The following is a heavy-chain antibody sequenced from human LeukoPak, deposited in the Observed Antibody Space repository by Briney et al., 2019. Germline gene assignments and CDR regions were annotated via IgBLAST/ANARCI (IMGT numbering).Heavy chain of an antibody. CDR2: INHSGST. CDR3: AKAAKLRRDGYDDDY. D-gene: IGHD5-24*01. CDR1: GGSFSGYY. Sequence: SETLSLTCAVYGGSFSGYYWSWIRQPPGKGLEWIGEINHSGSTNYNPSLKSRVTISVDTSKNQFSLKLSSVTAADTAVYYCAKAAKLRRDGYDDDYWGQGTLVTVSS. J-gene: IGHJ4*02. V-gene: IGHV4-34*01.